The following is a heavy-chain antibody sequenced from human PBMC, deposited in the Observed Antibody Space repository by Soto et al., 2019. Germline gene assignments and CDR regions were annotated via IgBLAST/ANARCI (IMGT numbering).Heavy chain of an antibody. CDR3: ARRRIYNGYDS. Sequence: QITLKESGPTLVKPTQTLTLTCTFSGFSLTTRGVGVGWIRQPPGKALEWLALIYWDDDQRYSPSLKNRLTGTKDTSKNQVVLTMTNMDPVDTGTYYCARRRIYNGYDSWGQGPLVTVSS. J-gene: IGHJ4*02. D-gene: IGHD5-12*01. CDR1: GFSLTTRGVG. CDR2: IYWDDDQ. V-gene: IGHV2-5*02.